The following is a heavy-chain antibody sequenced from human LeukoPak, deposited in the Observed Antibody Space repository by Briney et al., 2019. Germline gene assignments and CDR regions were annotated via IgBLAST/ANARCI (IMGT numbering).Heavy chain of an antibody. V-gene: IGHV3-23*01. CDR3: AKAGYSSGWYAPDY. Sequence: PGGSLRLSCVASGFTFSSYAMSWVRQAPGKGLEWVSTISDSVSTKYYADSVKGRVTISRDNYKNTLYLQMNSLRAEDTDVYCCAKAGYSSGWYAPDYWGQGTLVTVSS. CDR1: GFTFSSYA. CDR2: ISDSVSTK. J-gene: IGHJ4*02. D-gene: IGHD6-19*01.